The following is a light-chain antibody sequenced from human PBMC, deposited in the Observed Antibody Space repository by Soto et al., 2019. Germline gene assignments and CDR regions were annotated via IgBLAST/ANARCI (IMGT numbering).Light chain of an antibody. CDR2: QAS. V-gene: IGKV1-5*03. J-gene: IGKJ1*01. Sequence: DIQMTQSPSTLSGSVVDRVSITCRASQTISSWLAWYQQKPGKAPKLLIYQASTLKSGVPSRFSGSGSGTEFTLTISSLQPDDFATYYCQHYNSYSEAFGQGTKGDIK. CDR3: QHYNSYSEA. CDR1: QTISSW.